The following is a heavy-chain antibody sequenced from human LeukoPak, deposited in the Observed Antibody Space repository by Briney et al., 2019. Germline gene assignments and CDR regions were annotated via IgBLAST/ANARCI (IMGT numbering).Heavy chain of an antibody. CDR3: TWMATIFTVDY. V-gene: IGHV3-15*01. CDR1: GLTFSDAW. J-gene: IGHJ4*02. Sequence: GGSLRLSCVLSGLTFSDAWMSWVRQAPGKGLEWVGRIRNDRITDYAAPVQGRFSISRDNSKNTFYLQMNSLRTEDTGMYLCTWMATIFTVDYWGQGTLVTVSS. CDR2: IRNDRIT. D-gene: IGHD5-12*01.